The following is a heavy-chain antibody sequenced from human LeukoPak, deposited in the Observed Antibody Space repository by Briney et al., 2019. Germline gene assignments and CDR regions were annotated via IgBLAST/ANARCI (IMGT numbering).Heavy chain of an antibody. J-gene: IGHJ4*02. CDR1: GGSFSGYY. CDR3: ARDRGAAESKEFDY. CDR2: IFYSGST. D-gene: IGHD6-25*01. V-gene: IGHV4-59*01. Sequence: PSETLSLTCAVYGGSFSGYYWSWIRQPPGKGLEWIGYIFYSGSTNHNPSLKSRVTISVDTSKNQFSLKLSSVTAADTAVYYCARDRGAAESKEFDYWGQGTLVTVSS.